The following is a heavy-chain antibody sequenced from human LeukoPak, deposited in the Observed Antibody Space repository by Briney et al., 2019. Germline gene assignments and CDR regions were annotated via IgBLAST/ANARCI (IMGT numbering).Heavy chain of an antibody. CDR1: GYTFTSYG. V-gene: IGHV1-18*01. CDR2: INGYNGNT. CDR3: ARVSRKHGGYCSSTSCWAWGHLDY. D-gene: IGHD2-2*01. J-gene: IGHJ4*02. Sequence: ASVKVSCKSSGYTFTSYGITWVRQAPGQGLEWMGWINGYNGNTNYAQKFQGRVTITADKSTSTAYMELSSLRSEDTAVYYCARVSRKHGGYCSSTSCWAWGHLDYWGQGTLVTVSS.